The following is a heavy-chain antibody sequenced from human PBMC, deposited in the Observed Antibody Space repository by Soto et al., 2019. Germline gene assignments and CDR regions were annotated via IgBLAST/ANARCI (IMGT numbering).Heavy chain of an antibody. CDR2: INHSGST. CDR1: GGSFSGYY. D-gene: IGHD6-13*01. V-gene: IGHV4-34*01. Sequence: SGTLSLTCAGYGGSFSGYYWSWIRQPPGKGLEWIGEINHSGSTNYNPSLKSRVTISVDTSKNQFSLKLSSVTAADTAVYYCARGGAAAGNSLNNWSDPRGQGPPVTVSS. CDR3: ARGGAAAGNSLNNWSDP. J-gene: IGHJ5*02.